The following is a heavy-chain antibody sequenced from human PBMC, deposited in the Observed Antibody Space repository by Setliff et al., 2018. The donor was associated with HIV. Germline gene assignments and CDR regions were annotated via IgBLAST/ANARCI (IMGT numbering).Heavy chain of an antibody. D-gene: IGHD1-26*01. CDR2: ISTRGTT. V-gene: IGHV4-61*09. CDR3: AALLGDSGSYGGGAFDI. J-gene: IGHJ3*02. Sequence: NPLETLSLTCNVSGASISSGTFYWTWIRQPAGKGLEWIGHISTRGTTNYNPSLKSRVTMSADTSNNQFFLKLTSVAAADTAVYYCAALLGDSGSYGGGAFDIWGQGTMVTVS. CDR1: GASISSGTFY.